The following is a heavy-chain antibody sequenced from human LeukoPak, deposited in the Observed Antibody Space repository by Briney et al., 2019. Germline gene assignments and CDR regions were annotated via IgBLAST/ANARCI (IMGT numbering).Heavy chain of an antibody. V-gene: IGHV4-34*01. CDR1: GGSFSGYY. J-gene: IGHJ4*02. CDR3: ARVRVGVAVDFDY. CDR2: INHSGST. D-gene: IGHD6-19*01. Sequence: SETLSLTCAVYGGSFSGYYWSWIRQPPGKGLEWIGEINHSGSTNYNPSLKSRVTISVDTSKNQFSLKLSSVTAADTAVYYCARVRVGVAVDFDYWGQGTLVTVSS.